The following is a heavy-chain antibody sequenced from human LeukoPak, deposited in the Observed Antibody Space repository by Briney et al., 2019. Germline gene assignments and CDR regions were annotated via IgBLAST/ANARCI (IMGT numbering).Heavy chain of an antibody. Sequence: PWGTLRLSCAASGLTFINFGMTWVRQAPGKGLEWVSAISGSAVITFYADSVKGRFTISRDNSKNTLYLQMNSLRAEDTALYYCAKSRLSGINDAFDIWGQGTMVTVSS. D-gene: IGHD3-3*01. J-gene: IGHJ3*02. V-gene: IGHV3-23*01. CDR1: GLTFINFG. CDR3: AKSRLSGINDAFDI. CDR2: ISGSAVIT.